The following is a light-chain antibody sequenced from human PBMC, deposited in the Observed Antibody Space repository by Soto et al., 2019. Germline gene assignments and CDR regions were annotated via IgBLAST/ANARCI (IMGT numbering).Light chain of an antibody. CDR1: QSVLYNSNNKNY. Sequence: DIVMTQSPDSLAVSLGERATINCKSSQSVLYNSNNKNYLVWYQQKPGQPPKLLIYWASTRESGVPDRFSGSGSGTDFSITNSRLQPEDVAVYFCQQYYTTPRTFGQGTRVEIK. CDR2: WAS. CDR3: QQYYTTPRT. V-gene: IGKV4-1*01. J-gene: IGKJ1*01.